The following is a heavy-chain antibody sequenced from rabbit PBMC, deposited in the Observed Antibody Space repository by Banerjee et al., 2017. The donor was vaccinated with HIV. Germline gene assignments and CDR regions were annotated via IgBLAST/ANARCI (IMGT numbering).Heavy chain of an antibody. CDR1: GFTIVSSYY. CDR2: IDTYSGST. CDR3: VRAGGPNNL. J-gene: IGHJ4*01. Sequence: QEQLVESGGGLVQPEGSLALTCKASGFTIVSSYYMCWVRQAPGKGLELIACIDTYSGSTWFASWVNGRFTISRSTSLNTVDLKMTSLTVADTATYFCVRAGGPNNLWGQGTLVTVS. D-gene: IGHD4-1*01. V-gene: IGHV1S43*01.